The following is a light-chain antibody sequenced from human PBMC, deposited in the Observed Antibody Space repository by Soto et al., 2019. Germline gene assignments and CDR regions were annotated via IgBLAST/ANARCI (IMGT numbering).Light chain of an antibody. Sequence: EIVLTQSPGTLSLSPGERATLSCRASQSVSTSFLGWYQQKPGQAPRLLIYGASNRATGIPDRFSGSGSGTDFTLAINRLEPEGFAVYYCQQYSSSPNTFGQGTKLEIK. CDR2: GAS. J-gene: IGKJ2*01. CDR1: QSVSTSF. CDR3: QQYSSSPNT. V-gene: IGKV3-20*01.